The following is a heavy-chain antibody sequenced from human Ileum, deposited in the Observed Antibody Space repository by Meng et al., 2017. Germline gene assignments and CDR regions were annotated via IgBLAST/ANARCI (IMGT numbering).Heavy chain of an antibody. J-gene: IGHJ4*02. CDR2: VFDSGTT. CDR1: GGSVSGRSYY. V-gene: IGHV4-61*01. Sequence: LQESRSGVGGPSEPLSLPCAASGGSVSGRSYYWTWIRQPPGKGLEWIGYVFDSGTTKYNPSLSSRVTISSDTSKNRFSLELTSVTAADTAVYYCATDVYGDGLAYLDHWGQGSLVTVSS. CDR3: ATDVYGDGLAYLDH. D-gene: IGHD4-17*01.